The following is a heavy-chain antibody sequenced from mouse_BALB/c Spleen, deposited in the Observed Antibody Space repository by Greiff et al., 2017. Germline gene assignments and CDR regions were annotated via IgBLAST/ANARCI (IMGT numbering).Heavy chain of an antibody. V-gene: IGHV1-7*01. D-gene: IGHD2-10*02. J-gene: IGHJ4*01. CDR1: GYTFTSYW. Sequence: VQLVESGAELAKPGASVKMSCKASGYTFTSYWMHWVKQRPGQGLEWIGYINPSTGYTEYNQKFKDKATLTADKSSSTAYMQLSSLTSEDSAVYYCARGMYGNYEDAMDYWGQGTSVTVSS. CDR3: ARGMYGNYEDAMDY. CDR2: INPSTGYT.